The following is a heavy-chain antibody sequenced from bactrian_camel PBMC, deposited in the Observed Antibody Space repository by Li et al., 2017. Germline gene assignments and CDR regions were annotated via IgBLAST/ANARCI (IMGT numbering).Heavy chain of an antibody. V-gene: IGHV3S1*01. D-gene: IGHD6*01. CDR1: GFTFSSYW. CDR2: INVGSTRT. J-gene: IGHJ7*01. Sequence: SGGGLVQPGGSLRVSCAVSGFTFSSYWMYWFRQAPGKGLEWVSGINVGSTRTCYADSVKGRFTIARDNAGNTQYLQLNSLKTEDTAMYYCAKNRGSWDMDYWGKGTQVTV.